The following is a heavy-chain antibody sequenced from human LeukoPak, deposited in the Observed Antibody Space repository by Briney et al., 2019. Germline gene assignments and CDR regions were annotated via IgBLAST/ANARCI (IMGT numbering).Heavy chain of an antibody. CDR2: IWADGSNK. J-gene: IGHJ4*02. Sequence: GRSLRLSCVASGFTFSSYGMHWVRQAPGKGLEWVAVIWADGSNKNYVYSVKGRFTISRDNSKNTLFLQMNSLRAEDSAVYYCARTRRITMVRGVYFDYWGQGTLVTVSS. D-gene: IGHD3-10*01. CDR1: GFTFSSYG. V-gene: IGHV3-33*01. CDR3: ARTRRITMVRGVYFDY.